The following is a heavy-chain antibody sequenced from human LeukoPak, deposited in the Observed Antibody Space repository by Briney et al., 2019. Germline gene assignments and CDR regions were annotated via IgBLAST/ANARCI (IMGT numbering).Heavy chain of an antibody. Sequence: PGGSLRLSCEASGFPFSSYAMTWVRQAPGKGLEGVSSIGSDGKTHYSESVKGRFVISRDNFGGMVFLQLNSLRVEDTAVYFCVHSSRWYYFDNWGQGTLVTVSS. CDR3: VHSSRWYYFDN. CDR1: GFPFSSYA. J-gene: IGHJ4*02. D-gene: IGHD6-13*01. V-gene: IGHV3-23*01. CDR2: IGSDGKT.